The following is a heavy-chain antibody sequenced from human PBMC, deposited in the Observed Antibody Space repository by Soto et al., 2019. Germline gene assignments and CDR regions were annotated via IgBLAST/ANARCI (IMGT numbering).Heavy chain of an antibody. CDR2: TNEGSGNT. Sequence: GASVKVSCKATGYSFKNYAVHWVRQAPGQRLEWMGFTNEGSGNTRFSQKFRGRISITRDTSASTVYLDLSSLTSEDTAIYYCARDDRSVSGVVTLDHWGPGTLVTVSS. D-gene: IGHD3-3*01. CDR3: ARDDRSVSGVVTLDH. V-gene: IGHV1-3*01. J-gene: IGHJ4*02. CDR1: GYSFKNYA.